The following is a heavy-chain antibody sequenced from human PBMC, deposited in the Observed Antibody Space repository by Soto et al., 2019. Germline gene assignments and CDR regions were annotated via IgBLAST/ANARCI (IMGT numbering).Heavy chain of an antibody. Sequence: VSVKVSCKVSGYTLTELSMYWVRQAPGKGLEWMGGFDPEDGETIYAQKFQGRVAMTEDTSTDTAYMELSSLRSEDTAVYYCATGPELPFDYWGQGTLVTVSS. CDR2: FDPEDGET. CDR3: ATGPELPFDY. V-gene: IGHV1-24*01. D-gene: IGHD1-26*01. CDR1: GYTLTELS. J-gene: IGHJ4*02.